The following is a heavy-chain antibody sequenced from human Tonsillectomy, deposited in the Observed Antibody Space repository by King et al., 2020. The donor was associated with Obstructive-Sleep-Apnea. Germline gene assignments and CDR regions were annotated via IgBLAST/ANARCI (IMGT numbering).Heavy chain of an antibody. J-gene: IGHJ5*02. CDR1: GGSISSYH. D-gene: IGHD3-9*01. Sequence: QLQESGPGLVKPSETLSLTCTVSGGSISSYHWSWIRQPPGKGLEWIGYIDYSGSTNYNPSLKSRVTISVDTSKNQFSLSLTSVSAADTAVYYCARVGVDYDILTGHNRHRDWFDPWGQGTLVTVSS. CDR2: IDYSGST. CDR3: ARVGVDYDILTGHNRHRDWFDP. V-gene: IGHV4-59*01.